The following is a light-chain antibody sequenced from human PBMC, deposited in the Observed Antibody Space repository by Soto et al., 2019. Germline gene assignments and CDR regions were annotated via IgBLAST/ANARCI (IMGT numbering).Light chain of an antibody. CDR2: GTS. J-gene: IGKJ1*01. Sequence: EIVLTQSPGIMYLSPGERATLSCRASQTVGRSYLAWYQQKPGQAPRLLIFGTSTRATGIPDRFSGGGSGTDFTLTISRLDPEDYAVYFCQQYDSIPPWTFGQGTGVEVK. CDR3: QQYDSIPPWT. CDR1: QTVGRSY. V-gene: IGKV3-20*01.